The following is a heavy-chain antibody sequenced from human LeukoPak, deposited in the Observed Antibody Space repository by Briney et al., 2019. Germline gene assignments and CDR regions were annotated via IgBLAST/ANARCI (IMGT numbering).Heavy chain of an antibody. CDR1: GFSVSSGYY. V-gene: IGHV4-38-2*02. CDR2: IYHSGST. Sequence: SETLSLTCTVSGFSVSSGYYWGWIRQPPGKGLEWIGSIYHSGSTYYNASLKSRVTISVDTSKNQFSLKLSSVTAADTAVYYCARVGYCTHGVCYSENWFDPWGQGTLVTVSS. J-gene: IGHJ5*02. D-gene: IGHD2-8*01. CDR3: ARVGYCTHGVCYSENWFDP.